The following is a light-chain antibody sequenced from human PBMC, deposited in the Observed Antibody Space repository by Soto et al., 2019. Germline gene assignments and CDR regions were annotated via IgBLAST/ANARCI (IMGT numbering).Light chain of an antibody. CDR3: SSYAGSNNFV. CDR2: EVS. Sequence: SALTQPPSASGSPGQSVTISCSGTSSDVGGYNYVSWHQQHPGKAPKLMIYEVSKRPSGVPDRFSGSKSGNTASLIVSGLQAEDEADYYCSSYAGSNNFVFGTGTKVTVL. V-gene: IGLV2-8*01. J-gene: IGLJ1*01. CDR1: SSDVGGYNY.